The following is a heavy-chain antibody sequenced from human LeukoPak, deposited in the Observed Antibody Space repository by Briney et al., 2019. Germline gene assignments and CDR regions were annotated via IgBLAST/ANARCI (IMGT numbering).Heavy chain of an antibody. CDR3: AKDPLTCGDYGWYFDL. J-gene: IGHJ2*01. Sequence: GGSLRLSCAASGFTFSNYAMPWVLQAPGKGLEWVAFIRCDGTIKYYADSVKGRFTISRDNSKSTLYLHMDSLRPEDTAHYYCAKDPLTCGDYGWYFDLWGRGTLVTVSS. CDR2: IRCDGTIK. D-gene: IGHD4-17*01. CDR1: GFTFSNYA. V-gene: IGHV3-30*02.